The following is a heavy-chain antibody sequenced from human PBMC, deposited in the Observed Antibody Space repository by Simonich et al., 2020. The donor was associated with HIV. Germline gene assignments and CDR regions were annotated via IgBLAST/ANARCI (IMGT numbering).Heavy chain of an antibody. CDR2: SKPNSGGT. J-gene: IGHJ6*04. Sequence: QVQLVQSGAEVKKPGASVKVSCKASGYTFTDYYIHWVRQAPGQGLEYMGRSKPNSGGTDYPQKFQGRVTLTRYTSISTAYMELSRLRSDDTAVYYCARVGKGSGMGALDVWGKGTTVTVSS. CDR3: ARVGKGSGMGALDV. D-gene: IGHD3-10*01. CDR1: GYTFTDYY. V-gene: IGHV1-2*06.